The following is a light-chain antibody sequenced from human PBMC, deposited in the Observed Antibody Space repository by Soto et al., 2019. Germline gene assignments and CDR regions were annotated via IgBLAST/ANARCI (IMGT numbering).Light chain of an antibody. CDR1: QSLESS. CDR2: DAS. V-gene: IGKV3-11*01. J-gene: IGKJ4*01. CDR3: QPRLSWPLR. Sequence: LTQSPATLALPPGKRATLTCRASQSLESSLVWYQQKPGQAPRLLIYDASNRVTGIPARFSGSGSGTDSTLTISSLHPADFAIYYCQPRLSWPLRFGGGTKVDIK.